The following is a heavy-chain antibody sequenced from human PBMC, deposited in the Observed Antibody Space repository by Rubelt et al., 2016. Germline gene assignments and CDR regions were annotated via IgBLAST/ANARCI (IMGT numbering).Heavy chain of an antibody. D-gene: IGHD3-3*01. V-gene: IGHV4-59*12. CDR2: IYYSGST. Sequence: QVQLQESGPGLVKPSETLSLTCTVSGGSISSYYWSWIRQPPGKGLEWIGYIYYSGSTYYNPSLKSRFTISVDTSKNQFSLKLSSVTAADTAVYYRARWGSFGVVTTYQRHWYFDLWGRGTLVTVSS. CDR3: ARWGSFGVVTTYQRHWYFDL. CDR1: GGSISSYY. J-gene: IGHJ2*01.